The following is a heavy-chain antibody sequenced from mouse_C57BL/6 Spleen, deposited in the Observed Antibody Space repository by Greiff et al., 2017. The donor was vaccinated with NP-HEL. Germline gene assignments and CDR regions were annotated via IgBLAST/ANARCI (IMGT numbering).Heavy chain of an antibody. CDR1: GYTFTSYW. CDR2: IDPSDSYT. Sequence: QVQLQQPGAELVRPGTSVKLSCKASGYTFTSYWMHWVKQRPGQGLEWIGVIDPSDSYTNYNQKFKGKATLTVDTSSSTAYMQLSSLTSEDSAVYYCARGLYYYGSSEGDLDYWGQGTTLTVSS. V-gene: IGHV1-59*01. J-gene: IGHJ2*01. CDR3: ARGLYYYGSSEGDLDY. D-gene: IGHD1-1*01.